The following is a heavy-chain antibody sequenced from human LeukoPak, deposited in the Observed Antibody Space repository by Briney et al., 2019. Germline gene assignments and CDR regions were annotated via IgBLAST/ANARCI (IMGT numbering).Heavy chain of an antibody. D-gene: IGHD1-26*01. CDR2: IRYDGSNK. CDR3: AKDLFWEVRSFDY. CDR1: GFTFSSYG. Sequence: PGASLRLSCAASGFTFSSYGMHWVRQAPGKGLEWVAFIRYDGSNKYYADSVKGRFTISRDNSKNTLYLQMNSLRAEDTAVYYCAKDLFWEVRSFDYWGQGTLVTVSS. V-gene: IGHV3-30*02. J-gene: IGHJ4*02.